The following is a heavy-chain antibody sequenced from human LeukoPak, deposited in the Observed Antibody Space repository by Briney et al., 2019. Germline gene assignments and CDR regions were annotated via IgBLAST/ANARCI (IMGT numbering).Heavy chain of an antibody. J-gene: IGHJ3*02. CDR3: AADPYYYDSSFAFDI. Sequence: ASVKVSCKASGYTFTNYFMHWVRQAPGQGLEWVGIMNPSGASTNYAQKFQGRVTITRDMSTSTAYMELSSLRSEDTAVYYCAADPYYYDSSFAFDIWGQGTMVTVSS. V-gene: IGHV1-46*01. CDR1: GYTFTNYF. CDR2: MNPSGAST. D-gene: IGHD3-22*01.